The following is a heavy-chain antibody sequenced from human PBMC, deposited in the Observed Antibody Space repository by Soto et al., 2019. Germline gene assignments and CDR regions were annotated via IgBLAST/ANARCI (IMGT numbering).Heavy chain of an antibody. Sequence: EVQLLESGGGLVQRGGSLRLSCAASGFTISSYAMSWVRQAPGKGLEWVSAISGSGGSTYYADSVKGRFTISRDNSKNTLYLQMNSLRAEDTAVYYCAKIYDSSGYYFDYWGQGTLVTVSS. CDR2: ISGSGGST. V-gene: IGHV3-23*01. J-gene: IGHJ4*02. D-gene: IGHD3-22*01. CDR3: AKIYDSSGYYFDY. CDR1: GFTISSYA.